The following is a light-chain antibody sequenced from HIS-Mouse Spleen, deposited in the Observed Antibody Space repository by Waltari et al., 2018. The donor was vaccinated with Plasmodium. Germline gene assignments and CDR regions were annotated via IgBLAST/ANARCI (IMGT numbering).Light chain of an antibody. V-gene: IGKV3-11*01. CDR1: QSVTST. Sequence: EIVLTQSPATLSLSTGERATLSCRASQSVTSTLAWYQQKPGQAPRLLIYDASNRATGIPARFSGSGSGTDFTLTISSLEPEDFAVYYCQQRSNWLTFGGGTKVEIK. CDR3: QQRSNWLT. CDR2: DAS. J-gene: IGKJ4*01.